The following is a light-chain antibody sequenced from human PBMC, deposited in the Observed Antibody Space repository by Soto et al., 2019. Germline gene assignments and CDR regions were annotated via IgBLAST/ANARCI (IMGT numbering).Light chain of an antibody. CDR2: AAS. J-gene: IGKJ3*01. Sequence: DIQMTQSPSSLSASVGDRVTITCRASQSISSYLNWYQQKPGKAPKLLIYAASSLQSGVPSRFSGSGSGTDFTLTSSSLQPEDFATYYCQQSYRGFTFGPGTKVDIK. CDR3: QQSYRGFT. CDR1: QSISSY. V-gene: IGKV1-39*01.